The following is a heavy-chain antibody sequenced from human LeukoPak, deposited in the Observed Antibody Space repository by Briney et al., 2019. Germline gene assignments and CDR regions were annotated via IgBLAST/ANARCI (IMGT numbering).Heavy chain of an antibody. Sequence: ASVKVSCKASGYTFTGYYMHWVRQAPGQGLEWMAWLSPNSGDTDSAQKFQGRVTMTRYTSITTAYLELSSLRSDDTAVYYCARAPAGGPFDNWGQGTLVTVSS. J-gene: IGHJ4*02. CDR2: LSPNSGDT. CDR1: GYTFTGYY. CDR3: ARAPAGGPFDN. D-gene: IGHD4-23*01. V-gene: IGHV1-2*02.